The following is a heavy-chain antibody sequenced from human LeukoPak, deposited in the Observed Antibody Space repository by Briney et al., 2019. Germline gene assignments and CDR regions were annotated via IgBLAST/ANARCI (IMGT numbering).Heavy chain of an antibody. V-gene: IGHV1-69*13. Sequence: SVKVSCKASGGTFSSYAISWVRQAPGQGLEWMGGIIPIFGTANYAQKFQGRVTITADESTSTAYMELSSLRSEDTAVYYCARAKDPYFYYDSSGYYNWFDPWGQGTLVTVSS. D-gene: IGHD3-22*01. CDR2: IIPIFGTA. J-gene: IGHJ5*02. CDR3: ARAKDPYFYYDSSGYYNWFDP. CDR1: GGTFSSYA.